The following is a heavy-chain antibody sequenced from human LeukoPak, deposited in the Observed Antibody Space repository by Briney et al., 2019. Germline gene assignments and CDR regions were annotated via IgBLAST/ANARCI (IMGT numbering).Heavy chain of an antibody. Sequence: ASVKVSCKASGYTFTSYGISWVRQAPGQGLEWMGWISAYNGNTNYAQKLQGRVTMTTDTSTSTAYMELRSLRSDDTAVYYCAKVEGAIVGATNGWFDPWGQGTLVTVSS. CDR3: AKVEGAIVGATNGWFDP. J-gene: IGHJ5*02. D-gene: IGHD1-26*01. CDR1: GYTFTSYG. V-gene: IGHV1-18*01. CDR2: ISAYNGNT.